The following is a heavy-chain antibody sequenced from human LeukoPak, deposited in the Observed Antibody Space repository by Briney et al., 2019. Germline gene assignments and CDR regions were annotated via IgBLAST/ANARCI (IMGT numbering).Heavy chain of an antibody. D-gene: IGHD3-22*01. CDR2: IYYRDST. CDR3: ARDNYYDTSAYALHI. CDR1: GGSISSGGYY. Sequence: SQTLSLTCTVSGGSISSGGYYWSWIRQHPGKGLEWIGHIYYRDSTYYNPSLKSRVTISADTPKNQFSLELSSVTAADTAVYYCARDNYYDTSAYALHIWGQGTMVTVSS. V-gene: IGHV4-31*03. J-gene: IGHJ3*02.